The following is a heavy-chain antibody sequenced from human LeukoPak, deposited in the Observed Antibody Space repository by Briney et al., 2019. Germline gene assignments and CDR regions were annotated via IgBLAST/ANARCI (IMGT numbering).Heavy chain of an antibody. V-gene: IGHV3-74*01. D-gene: IGHD2-2*01. CDR2: INNDGSST. J-gene: IGHJ4*02. Sequence: GGSLRLSCAASGFTFSSYWMNWVRQAPGKGLVWVSRINNDGSSTSYADSVKGRFTISRDNAKNTLYLQMNSLRAEDTALYYCARDCSSTSCYPGGDYWGQGTLVTVSS. CDR3: ARDCSSTSCYPGGDY. CDR1: GFTFSSYW.